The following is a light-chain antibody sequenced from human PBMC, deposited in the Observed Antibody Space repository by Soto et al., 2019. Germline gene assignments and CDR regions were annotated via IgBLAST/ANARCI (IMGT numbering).Light chain of an antibody. CDR3: CSYAGSYV. J-gene: IGLJ1*01. Sequence: QSALTQPRSVSGSPGQSVTISCTGTSSDVGAYNYVSWYQQHPGKAPRFLIFDVNKRPSGVPDRFSGSKSGYTASLTISGLQAEDEADYFCCSYAGSYVFXTGTKVTVL. CDR1: SSDVGAYNY. V-gene: IGLV2-11*01. CDR2: DVN.